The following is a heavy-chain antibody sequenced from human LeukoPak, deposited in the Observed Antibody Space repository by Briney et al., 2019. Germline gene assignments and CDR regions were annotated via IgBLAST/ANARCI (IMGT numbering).Heavy chain of an antibody. CDR2: IYYSGST. D-gene: IGHD6-19*01. V-gene: IGHV4-39*01. CDR1: GGSISSSSYY. J-gene: IGHJ2*01. CDR3: ARRGSSGLGWYFDL. Sequence: SETLSLTCTVSGGSISSSSYYWGWIRQPPGKGLEWIGSIYYSGSTYYNPSLKSRVTISVDTSKNQFSLKLSSVTAADTAVYYRARRGSSGLGWYFDLWGRGTLVTVSS.